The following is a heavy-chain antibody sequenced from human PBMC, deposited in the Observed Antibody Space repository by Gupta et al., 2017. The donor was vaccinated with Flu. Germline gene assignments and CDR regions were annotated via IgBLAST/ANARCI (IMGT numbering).Heavy chain of an antibody. CDR1: GGSINTNDYY. V-gene: IGHV4-39*01. D-gene: IGHD6-13*01. J-gene: IGHJ2*01. Sequence: QLQLQESGPGLVKASEPLSLTCTVSGGSINTNDYYWAWIRQPPGKGLEWIGNVFYSGTIYFNPSLMSRVTMSVDISQNQFSLNLRSVTDADTAVYYCARHSQQQPPWYFDLWGRGSLVTVSS. CDR2: VFYSGTI. CDR3: ARHSQQQPPWYFDL.